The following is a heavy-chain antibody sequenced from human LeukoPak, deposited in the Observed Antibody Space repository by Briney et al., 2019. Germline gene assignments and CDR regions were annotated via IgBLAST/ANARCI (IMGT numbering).Heavy chain of an antibody. CDR1: GFTFTSYS. Sequence: PGGSLRLSCAASGFTFTSYSMNWVRQAPGKGLEWVSTISGRGGSTYYADSVKGRFTISRDNSKNTLYLQMNSLRAEDTAVYYCAGVYDYVWGSYREVDYWGQGTLVTVSS. J-gene: IGHJ4*02. CDR3: AGVYDYVWGSYREVDY. CDR2: ISGRGGST. V-gene: IGHV3-23*01. D-gene: IGHD3-16*02.